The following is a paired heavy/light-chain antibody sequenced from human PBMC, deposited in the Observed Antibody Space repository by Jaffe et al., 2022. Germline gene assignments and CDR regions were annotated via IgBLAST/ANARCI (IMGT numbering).Light chain of an antibody. CDR2: GAS. Sequence: EIVLTQSPGTLSLSPGERATLSCRASQSVSSSYLAWYQQKPGQAPRLLIYGASSRATGIPDRFSGSGSGTDFTLTISRLEPEDFALYYCQQYGTSSFTFGPGTKVDIK. CDR3: QQYGTSSFT. CDR1: QSVSSSY. J-gene: IGKJ3*01. V-gene: IGKV3-20*01.
Heavy chain of an antibody. Sequence: QVQLQESGPGLVKASETLSLTCAVSGYSISSGYYWGWIRQPPGKGLEWIGSIYHSGTTYCNPSLKSRVTLSVDTSKNQFSLKLSSVTAADTALYYCARRQNYYDTDISAYTLGYMDVWGKGTTVTVSS. CDR2: IYHSGTT. CDR1: GYSISSGYY. D-gene: IGHD3-22*01. V-gene: IGHV4-38-2*01. CDR3: ARRQNYYDTDISAYTLGYMDV. J-gene: IGHJ6*03.